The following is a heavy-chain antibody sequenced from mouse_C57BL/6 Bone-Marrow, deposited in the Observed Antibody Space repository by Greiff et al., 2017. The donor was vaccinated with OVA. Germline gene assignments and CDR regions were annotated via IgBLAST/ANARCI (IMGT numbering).Heavy chain of an antibody. Sequence: QVQLQQPGAELVKPGASVKLSCKASGYTFTSYWMHWVKQRPGQGLEWIGMIHPNSGSTNYNEKFTSKATLTVDKSSSTAYMQLSSLTSEDSAVDYCARSVYDGFYYFDYWGQGTTLTVSS. CDR1: GYTFTSYW. CDR2: IHPNSGST. D-gene: IGHD2-3*01. J-gene: IGHJ2*01. V-gene: IGHV1-64*01. CDR3: ARSVYDGFYYFDY.